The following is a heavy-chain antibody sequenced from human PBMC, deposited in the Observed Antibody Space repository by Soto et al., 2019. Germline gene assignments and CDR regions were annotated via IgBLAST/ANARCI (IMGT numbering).Heavy chain of an antibody. V-gene: IGHV1-46*01. CDR2: INPSGGST. J-gene: IGHJ6*02. CDR1: GYTFTSYY. Sequence: ASVKVSCKASGYTFTSYYMHWVRQAPGQGLERMGIINPSGGSTSYAQKFQGRVTMTRDTSTSTVYMELSSLRSEDTAVYYCARFSRGYYNYYYYGMDVWGQGTTVTVSS. CDR3: ARFSRGYYNYYYYGMDV. D-gene: IGHD3-3*01.